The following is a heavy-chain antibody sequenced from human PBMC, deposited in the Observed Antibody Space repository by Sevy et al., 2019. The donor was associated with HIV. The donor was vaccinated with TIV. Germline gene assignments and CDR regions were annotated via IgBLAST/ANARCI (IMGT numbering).Heavy chain of an antibody. J-gene: IGHJ6*02. D-gene: IGHD2-2*01. CDR3: AGELGEYCSSTSCYAQVHHNVDRRCMDV. CDR2: ISSSSSYT. V-gene: IGHV3-11*05. Sequence: GGSLRLSCAASGFTFSDYYMSWIRQAPGKGLEWVSYISSSSSYTNYADSVKGRFTISRDNAKNSLYLQMNSLRAEDTVVYYCAGELGEYCSSTSCYAQVHHNVDRRCMDVWGQGTTVTVSS. CDR1: GFTFSDYY.